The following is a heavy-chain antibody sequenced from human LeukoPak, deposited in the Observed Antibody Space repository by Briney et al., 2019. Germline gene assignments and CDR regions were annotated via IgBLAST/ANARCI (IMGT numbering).Heavy chain of an antibody. CDR2: VYYSGIT. CDR1: GVSVSSDY. D-gene: IGHD1-26*01. Sequence: PSETLSLTCTVSGVSVSSDYWSWIRQPAGKGLEWIGYVYYSGITNYNPSLKSRVTISVDTSKNQFSLKLRSVTAADTAVYYCAFSRSGSYYRFDDWGQGTLVTVSS. J-gene: IGHJ4*02. V-gene: IGHV4-59*08. CDR3: AFSRSGSYYRFDD.